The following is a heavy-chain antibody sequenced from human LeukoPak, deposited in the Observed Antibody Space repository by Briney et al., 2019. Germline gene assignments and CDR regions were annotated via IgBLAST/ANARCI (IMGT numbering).Heavy chain of an antibody. CDR2: IYHSGST. D-gene: IGHD4-17*01. CDR3: ARAVDDYDWYFDL. V-gene: IGHV4-30-2*01. CDR1: GGSISSGGYS. Sequence: SQTLSLTCAVYGGSISSGGYSLSWIRQPPGKGLEWIGYIYHSGSTYYNPSLKSRVTISVDRSKNQFSLKLSSVTAADTAVYYCARAVDDYDWYFDLWGRGTLVTVSS. J-gene: IGHJ2*01.